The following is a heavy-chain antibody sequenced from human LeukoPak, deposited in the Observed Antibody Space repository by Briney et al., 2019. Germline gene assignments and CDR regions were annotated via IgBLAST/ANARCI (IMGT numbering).Heavy chain of an antibody. J-gene: IGHJ4*02. CDR2: ISSSGSTI. V-gene: IGHV3-11*04. CDR1: GFTFSSYT. CDR3: ARELYNPYDY. D-gene: IGHD1-1*01. Sequence: PGESLRLSXATSGFTFSSYTMTWIRQAPGKGLEWVSYISSSGSTIYYADSVKGRFTISRDNAKNSLYLQMNSLRAEDTAVYYCARELYNPYDYWGQGTLVTASS.